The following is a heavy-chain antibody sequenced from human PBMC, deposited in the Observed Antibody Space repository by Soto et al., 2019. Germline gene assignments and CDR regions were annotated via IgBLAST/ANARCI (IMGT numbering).Heavy chain of an antibody. J-gene: IGHJ3*01. CDR2: LYDVDGS. CDR3: ATWHEREHAYDV. Sequence: DVQLVESGGGLIQPGESLRLSCAAFGLTISGKKYVAWGRQAPGKGLEWVSALYDVDGSFYADSGKGLFTTSSDSSKTTVHLQMPDLRPDDTAVYYCATWHEREHAYDVWGQGTTVTVSS. V-gene: IGHV3-53*01. D-gene: IGHD1-1*01. CDR1: GLTISGKKY.